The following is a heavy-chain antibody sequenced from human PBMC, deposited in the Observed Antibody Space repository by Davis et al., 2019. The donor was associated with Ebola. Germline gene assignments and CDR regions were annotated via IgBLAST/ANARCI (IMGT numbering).Heavy chain of an antibody. J-gene: IGHJ6*02. CDR2: IYYSGST. CDR1: GGSISSSSYY. Sequence: SETLSLTCTVSGGSISSSSYYWSWIRQPPGKGLEWIGYIYYSGSTNYNPSLKSRVTISVDTSKNQFSLKLSSVTAADTAVYYCARHSRPYYYGMDVWGQGTTVTVSS. V-gene: IGHV4-61*05. CDR3: ARHSRPYYYGMDV.